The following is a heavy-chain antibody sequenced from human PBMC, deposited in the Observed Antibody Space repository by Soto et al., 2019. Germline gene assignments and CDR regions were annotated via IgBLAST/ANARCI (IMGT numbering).Heavy chain of an antibody. Sequence: ASVKVSCKASGYTFTSYGISWVRQAPGQGLEWMGWISAYNGNTNYAQKLQGRVTMTTDTSTSTAYMELRSLRSDDTAVYYCARRSPELGYCSGGSCYYWFDPWGQGTLVTVSS. CDR2: ISAYNGNT. J-gene: IGHJ5*02. V-gene: IGHV1-18*01. CDR3: ARRSPELGYCSGGSCYYWFDP. CDR1: GYTFTSYG. D-gene: IGHD2-15*01.